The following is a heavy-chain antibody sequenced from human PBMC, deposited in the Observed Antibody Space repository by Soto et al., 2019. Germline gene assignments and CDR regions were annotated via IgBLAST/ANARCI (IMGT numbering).Heavy chain of an antibody. J-gene: IGHJ4*02. V-gene: IGHV4-59*01. Sequence: SETLSLTCTVSGGSISTYYWSWIRQAPGKGLEWIGYINYSGSTNYNPSLKSRVTISVDTSKNELSLNLNSVTAADTAVYYCGRGNRDYYDSSGYYFNYWGQGALVTVSS. CDR2: INYSGST. CDR1: GGSISTYY. CDR3: GRGNRDYYDSSGYYFNY. D-gene: IGHD3-22*01.